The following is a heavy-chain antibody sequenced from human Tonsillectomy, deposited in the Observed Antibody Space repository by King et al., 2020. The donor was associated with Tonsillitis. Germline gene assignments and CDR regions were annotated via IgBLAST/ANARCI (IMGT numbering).Heavy chain of an antibody. CDR3: TKDISFGSPAGYFDY. D-gene: IGHD2-2*01. Sequence: VQLVESGGGLVQPGGSLRLSCAASGFSFDDYGMHWVRQAPGKGLEGVSTISWNGGGIGYSDSVKGRFTISRDNANTSLYLQMNSLRADDTALYFCTKDISFGSPAGYFDYWGQGTLLTVSS. V-gene: IGHV3-9*01. CDR1: GFSFDDYG. J-gene: IGHJ4*02. CDR2: ISWNGGGI.